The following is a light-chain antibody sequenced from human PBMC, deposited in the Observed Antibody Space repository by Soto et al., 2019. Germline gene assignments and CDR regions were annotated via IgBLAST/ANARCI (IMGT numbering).Light chain of an antibody. CDR1: QSLVSSDGNTY. CDR2: KVS. CDR3: MQGAHRPPT. V-gene: IGKV2-30*01. J-gene: IGKJ1*01. Sequence: DVVMTQSPLSLPVNLGQPASISCKSSQSLVSSDGNTYLNWFHHRPGQSPRRLIYKVSIRSPGVPDRFTGSGSGTDFTLKITRLEAEDVGVYYCMQGAHRPPTFGPGTKVEI.